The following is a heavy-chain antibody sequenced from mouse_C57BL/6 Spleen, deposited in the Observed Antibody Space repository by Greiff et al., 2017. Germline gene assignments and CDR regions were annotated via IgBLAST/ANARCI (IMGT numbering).Heavy chain of an antibody. D-gene: IGHD1-1*02. J-gene: IGHJ3*01. Sequence: QVQLQQPGAELVKPGASVKLSCKASGYTFTSYWMNWVKQRPGQGLEWIGDIDPSDGNTNYNQKFKGKSTLTVDTSSSTAYMQLSSLTSEDSAVYYCAREDYNDGGVDFACWGQGTMVTVAA. CDR1: GYTFTSYW. CDR3: AREDYNDGGVDFAC. CDR2: IDPSDGNT. V-gene: IGHV1-69*01.